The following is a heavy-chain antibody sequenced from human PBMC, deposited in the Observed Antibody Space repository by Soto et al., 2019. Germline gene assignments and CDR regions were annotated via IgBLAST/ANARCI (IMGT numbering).Heavy chain of an antibody. D-gene: IGHD2-21*01. Sequence: QLQLQESGPGLVKPSETLSLTCTVSGGSISSSSYYWGWIRQPPGKGLEWIGSIYYSGSTYYNPSLKSRATISVDTSKNQFSLKLSSVTAADTAVYYCARHYSVSHFDYWGQGTLVTVSS. CDR1: GGSISSSSYY. J-gene: IGHJ4*02. V-gene: IGHV4-39*01. CDR2: IYYSGST. CDR3: ARHYSVSHFDY.